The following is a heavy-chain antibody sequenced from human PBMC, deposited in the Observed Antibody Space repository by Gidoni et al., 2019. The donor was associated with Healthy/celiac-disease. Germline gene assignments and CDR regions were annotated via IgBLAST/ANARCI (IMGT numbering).Heavy chain of an antibody. V-gene: IGHV1-69*01. J-gene: IGHJ5*02. CDR3: ARDEPYYYDSSGYYHSWFDP. CDR2: IIPIFGTA. D-gene: IGHD3-22*01. CDR1: GGPFSSYA. Sequence: QVQLVQSGAEVKKPGSSVKVSCKASGGPFSSYAISWVRQAPGQGLEWMGGIIPIFGTANYAQKFQGRVTITADESTSTAYMELSSLRSEDTAVYYCARDEPYYYDSSGYYHSWFDPWGQGTLVTVSS.